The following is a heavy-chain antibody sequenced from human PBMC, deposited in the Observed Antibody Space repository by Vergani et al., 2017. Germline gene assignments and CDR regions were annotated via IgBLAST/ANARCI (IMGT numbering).Heavy chain of an antibody. Sequence: EVQLLQSEGAVVQPGGSLRLSCVASGFTFSSHAMSWVRQGHGQGLEWVSSIKNTGDSTHYAYSWNGRFTISRDNSKTTLYLQMNSLRVEDTAVYYCGRGSDNYNWGQGTLVTVSS. V-gene: IGHV3-23*01. CDR3: GRGSDNYN. J-gene: IGHJ4*02. CDR2: IKNTGDST. CDR1: GFTFSSHA. D-gene: IGHD5-24*01.